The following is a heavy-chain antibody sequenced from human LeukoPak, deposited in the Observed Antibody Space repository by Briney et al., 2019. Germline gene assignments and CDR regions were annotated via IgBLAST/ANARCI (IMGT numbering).Heavy chain of an antibody. CDR2: ISSSSSYI. D-gene: IGHD1-26*01. J-gene: IGHJ6*03. Sequence: PGGSLRLSFAAPGSTLISYSMNSVPRTPGKGLEWVSSISSSSSYIYYADSVKGRFTISRDNAKNSMYLRMNRMTAEDTAVYYCARDQYSVNYRFRDDYYYYMDVWGKGTTVTVSS. CDR3: ARDQYSVNYRFRDDYYYYMDV. CDR1: GSTLISYS. V-gene: IGHV3-21*01.